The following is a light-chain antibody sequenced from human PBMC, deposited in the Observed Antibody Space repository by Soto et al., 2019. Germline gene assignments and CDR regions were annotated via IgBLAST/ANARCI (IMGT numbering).Light chain of an antibody. CDR2: DVS. CDR3: QQYNTFWT. J-gene: IGKJ1*01. V-gene: IGKV1-5*01. CDR1: QGISSW. Sequence: DIQMTQSPSTLSVSVGDRVTITCRASQGISSWLAWYQQKPGKAPKLLIYDVSSLESGVPSRFSGSGSGTEFTLTISSLQPDDSATYYCQQYNTFWTFGQGTKVDIK.